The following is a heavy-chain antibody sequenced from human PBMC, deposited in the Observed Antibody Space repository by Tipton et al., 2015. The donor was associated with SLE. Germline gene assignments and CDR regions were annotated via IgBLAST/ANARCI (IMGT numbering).Heavy chain of an antibody. Sequence: SLRLSCATSGFTFTRYEFNWVRQAPGKGLEWVAFINKTGNDIYYADSVKGRFTISRDNTKTSLYLQMNSLRAEDTAVYYCTTVLEFWGRGALVTVSS. CDR1: GFTFTRYE. V-gene: IGHV3-48*03. CDR3: TTVLEF. J-gene: IGHJ4*02. CDR2: INKTGNDI. D-gene: IGHD1-1*01.